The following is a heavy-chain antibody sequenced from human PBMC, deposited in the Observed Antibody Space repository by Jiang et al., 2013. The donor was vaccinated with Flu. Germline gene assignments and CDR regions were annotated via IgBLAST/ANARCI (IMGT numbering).Heavy chain of an antibody. CDR1: GYTFTAHY. D-gene: IGHD2-21*02. V-gene: IGHV1-2*06. CDR3: ARETAGGRYFDL. J-gene: IGHJ2*01. Sequence: KVSCKASGYTFTAHYMHWVRQAPGQGLEWMGRNNPNSGGTNYAQKFQGRVTMTRDTSISTAYMEMIRLTSDDTAVYYCARETAGGRYFDLWGRGTLVTVSS. CDR2: NNPNSGGT.